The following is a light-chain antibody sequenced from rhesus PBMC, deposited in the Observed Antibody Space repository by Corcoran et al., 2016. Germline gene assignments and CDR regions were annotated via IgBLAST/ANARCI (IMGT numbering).Light chain of an antibody. J-gene: IGKJ2*01. CDR3: LQRSNWPYS. CDR2: GAA. CDR1: QSVISS. Sequence: EIVMTQSPATLSLSPGERATLSCRASQSVISSLAWYQQKPGQAPRLLIYGAASRATGLPYRFSGRGSGTDFTLTFSSLEPEDVAVYYCLQRSNWPYSFGQGTKVEIK. V-gene: IGKV3-24*01.